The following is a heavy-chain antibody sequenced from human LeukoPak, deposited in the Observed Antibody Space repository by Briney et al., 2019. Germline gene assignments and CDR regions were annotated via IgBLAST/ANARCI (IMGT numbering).Heavy chain of an antibody. CDR3: TRIVGSFGY. J-gene: IGHJ4*02. CDR2: INSDGSTA. CDR1: GFTFSSYW. Sequence: GGSLGLSCAASGFTFSSYWMHWVRQAPGKGLVWVSRINSDGSTADYADSVKGRFTISRDNAKNTLYLQMNSLGAEDTAVYYCTRIVGSFGYWGQGTLVTVSS. D-gene: IGHD1-26*01. V-gene: IGHV3-74*01.